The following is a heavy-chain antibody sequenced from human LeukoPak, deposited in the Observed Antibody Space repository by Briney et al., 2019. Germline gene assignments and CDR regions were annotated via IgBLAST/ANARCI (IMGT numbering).Heavy chain of an antibody. J-gene: IGHJ4*02. D-gene: IGHD1-26*01. CDR2: IYYTGST. CDR3: ARAIGGDY. CDR1: DGSISRYY. Sequence: SETLSLTCTVSDGSISRYYWSWIRQPPGKGLEWIGFIYYTGSTNYNPSLKSRVTISVDTSKNQFSLNLTSVTAADTAVYYCARAIGGDYWGQGTLVTVSS. V-gene: IGHV4-59*12.